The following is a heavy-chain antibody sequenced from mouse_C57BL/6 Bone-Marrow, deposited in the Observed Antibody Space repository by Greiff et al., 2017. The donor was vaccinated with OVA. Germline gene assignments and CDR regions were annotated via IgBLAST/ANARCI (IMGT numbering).Heavy chain of an antibody. V-gene: IGHV5-16*01. CDR2: ISYDGSST. Sequence: EVQLVESEGGLVQPGGSMKLSCTASGFTFSDYYMAWVRQVPEKGLEWVANISYDGSSTYYLDSLKSRFIISRDNAKNILYLQMSSLKSEDTATYYCARDDSNYAMDYWGQGTSVTVSS. CDR1: GFTFSDYY. D-gene: IGHD2-5*01. J-gene: IGHJ4*01. CDR3: ARDDSNYAMDY.